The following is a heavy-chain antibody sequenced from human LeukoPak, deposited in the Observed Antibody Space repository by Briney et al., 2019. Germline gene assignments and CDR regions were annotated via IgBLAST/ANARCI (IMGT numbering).Heavy chain of an antibody. Sequence: PGGSLRLSCAASGFTFSDYWMHWVRQTPGKGLVWVSRISTDGSTTSYADSVKGRFTISRDNAKNTLYLQMNSLGAEDTAVYYCSRVGAGTTRDYWGQGTLVTVSS. CDR1: GFTFSDYW. CDR2: ISTDGSTT. D-gene: IGHD1-26*01. CDR3: SRVGAGTTRDY. V-gene: IGHV3-74*01. J-gene: IGHJ4*02.